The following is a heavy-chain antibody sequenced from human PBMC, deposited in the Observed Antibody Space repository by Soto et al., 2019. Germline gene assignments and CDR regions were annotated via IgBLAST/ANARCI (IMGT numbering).Heavy chain of an antibody. CDR3: VLMVSYCSGGSCYRPPLAFDI. V-gene: IGHV1-8*01. D-gene: IGHD2-15*01. CDR2: MNPNSGNT. CDR1: GYTFTSYD. J-gene: IGHJ3*02. Sequence: ASVKVSCKASGYTFTSYDINWVRQATGQGLEWMRWMNPNSGNTGYAQKFQGRVTMTRNTSISTAYMELSSLRSEDTAVYYCVLMVSYCSGGSCYRPPLAFDIWGQGTMVTVSS.